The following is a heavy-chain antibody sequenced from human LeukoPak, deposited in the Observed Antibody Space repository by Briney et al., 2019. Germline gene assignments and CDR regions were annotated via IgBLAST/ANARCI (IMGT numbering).Heavy chain of an antibody. V-gene: IGHV1-8*01. D-gene: IGHD3-16*01. CDR2: MNPHSGDT. CDR3: AREADLINAFDV. CDR1: GYSYLSYN. J-gene: IGHJ3*01. Sequence: ASVKVSCKASGYSYLSYNINRLRQATGQGLEWVGWMNPHSGDTGSAQKFQGRVTMTGDPSTGTAYMEMSSLRFEDTAVYYCAREADLINAFDVWGQGTKVIVSA.